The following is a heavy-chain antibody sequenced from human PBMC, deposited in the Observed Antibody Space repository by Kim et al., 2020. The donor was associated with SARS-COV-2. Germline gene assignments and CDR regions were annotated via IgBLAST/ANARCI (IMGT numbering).Heavy chain of an antibody. D-gene: IGHD3-22*01. Sequence: SETLSLTCTVSGGSISSSSYYWGWIRQPPGKGLEWIGSIYYSGSTYYNPSLKSRVTISVDTSKNQFSLKLSSVTAADTAVYYCATVSASYYYDSSGYYDYWGQGTLVTVSS. V-gene: IGHV4-39*01. CDR2: IYYSGST. CDR1: GGSISSSSYY. CDR3: ATVSASYYYDSSGYYDY. J-gene: IGHJ4*02.